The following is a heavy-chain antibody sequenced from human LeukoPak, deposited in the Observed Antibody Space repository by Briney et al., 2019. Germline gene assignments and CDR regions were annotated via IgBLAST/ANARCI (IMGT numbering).Heavy chain of an antibody. CDR2: ISDDGKST. CDR3: AKRVPYSSSTVNFES. CDR1: GFTFITYG. J-gene: IGHJ4*02. Sequence: GGSLRLSCAASGFTFITYGMNWVRQSPGKGLEWVSSISDDGKSTYYTDSVKGRFTISRDNSKNTLYLQMNSLRAEDTAVYYCAKRVPYSSSTVNFESWGQGNLVVVSS. D-gene: IGHD6-6*01. V-gene: IGHV3-23*01.